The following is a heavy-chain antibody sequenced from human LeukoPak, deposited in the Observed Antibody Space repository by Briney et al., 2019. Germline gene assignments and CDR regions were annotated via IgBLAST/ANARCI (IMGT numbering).Heavy chain of an antibody. CDR1: GGSISSGGYY. V-gene: IGHV4-30-2*01. CDR3: ARESAAGDAFDI. CDR2: TYHSGST. Sequence: SETLSLTCTVSGGSISSGGYYWSWIRQPPGKGLEWIGYTYHSGSTYYNPSLKSRVTISVDRSKNQFSLKLSSVTAADTAVYYCARESAAGDAFDIWGQGTMVTVSS. J-gene: IGHJ3*02. D-gene: IGHD6-13*01.